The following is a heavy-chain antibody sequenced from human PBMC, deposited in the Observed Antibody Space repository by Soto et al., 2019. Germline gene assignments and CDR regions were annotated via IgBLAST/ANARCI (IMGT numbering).Heavy chain of an antibody. CDR2: ISYDGSNK. D-gene: IGHD3-10*01. V-gene: IGHV3-30-3*01. Sequence: QVQLVESGGGVVQPGRSLRLSCAASGFTFSSYAMHWVRQAPGKGLEWVAVISYDGSNKYYADTVKGRFTISRDNSENTRYLQMNSLRAEDTAVYYCARGRPRGVFRSGMDVWVQGTTVTVSS. J-gene: IGHJ6*02. CDR1: GFTFSSYA. CDR3: ARGRPRGVFRSGMDV.